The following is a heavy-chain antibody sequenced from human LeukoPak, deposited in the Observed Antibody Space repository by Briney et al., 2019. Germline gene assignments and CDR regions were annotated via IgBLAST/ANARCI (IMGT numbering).Heavy chain of an antibody. D-gene: IGHD3-3*01. CDR3: ARSTNYDFPYYYYYMDV. J-gene: IGHJ6*03. Sequence: KPSETPSLTCTVSGGSISSSSYYWGWIRQPPGKGLEWIGSIYYSGSTYYNPSLKSRVTISVDTSKNQFSLKLSSVTAADTAVHYCARSTNYDFPYYYYYMDVWGKGTTVTVSS. CDR1: GGSISSSSYY. V-gene: IGHV4-39*01. CDR2: IYYSGST.